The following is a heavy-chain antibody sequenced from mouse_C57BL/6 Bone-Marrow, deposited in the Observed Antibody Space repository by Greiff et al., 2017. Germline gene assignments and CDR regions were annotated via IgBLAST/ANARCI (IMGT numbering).Heavy chain of an antibody. J-gene: IGHJ3*01. V-gene: IGHV5-9*01. CDR2: ISGGGGNT. CDR3: ASHYGSSPAWFAY. Sequence: DVHLVESGGGLVKPGGSLKLSCAASGFTFSSYTMSWVRQTPEKRLEWVATISGGGGNTYYPDSVKGRFTISRDNAKNTLYLQMSSLRSEDTALYYCASHYGSSPAWFAYWGQGTLVTVSA. D-gene: IGHD1-1*01. CDR1: GFTFSSYT.